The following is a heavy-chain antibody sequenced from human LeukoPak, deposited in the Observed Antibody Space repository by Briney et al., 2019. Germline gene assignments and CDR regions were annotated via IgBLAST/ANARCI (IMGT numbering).Heavy chain of an antibody. Sequence: QPGGSLRLSCAASGFTFSSYGMHWVRQAPGKGLEWVAVIWYDGSNKYYVDSVKGRFTISRDNSKNTLYLQMNSLRAEDTAVYYCARDSLPRDFWSGSFDPWGQGTLVTVSS. CDR3: ARDSLPRDFWSGSFDP. CDR1: GFTFSSYG. CDR2: IWYDGSNK. J-gene: IGHJ5*02. D-gene: IGHD3-3*01. V-gene: IGHV3-33*01.